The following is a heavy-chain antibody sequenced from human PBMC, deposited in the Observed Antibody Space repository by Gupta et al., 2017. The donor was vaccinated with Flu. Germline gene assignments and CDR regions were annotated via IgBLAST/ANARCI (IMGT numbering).Heavy chain of an antibody. CDR1: GFSFSTYG. CDR2: ISGGGSTS. D-gene: IGHD2-2*01. CDR3: AKVAVDLRYCTSTSCPYGMDV. Sequence: EEKLLESGGGFVQPGGSLRLYCAASGFSFSTYGMSWVRQIPGKGLEWVSSISGGGSTSYYADSVKGRFTISRDNIKNTLSLVMNSLRGEDTAVYYCAKVAVDLRYCTSTSCPYGMDVWGQGTTVTVSS. J-gene: IGHJ6*02. V-gene: IGHV3-23*01.